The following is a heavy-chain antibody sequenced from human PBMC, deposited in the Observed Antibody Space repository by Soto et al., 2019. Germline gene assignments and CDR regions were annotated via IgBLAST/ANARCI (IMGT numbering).Heavy chain of an antibody. J-gene: IGHJ4*02. CDR3: ARDGSLQMATISAMDY. CDR1: GVTFSSYG. Sequence: QVQLVDSGGGVVRAAGSLRLSCAASGVTFSSYGKHWVRQAPGTGLERVAVIWYDGSNKYYAVSVKGRFTISRDNSKNTLYLQMNSLRAEDKAVYYCARDGSLQMATISAMDYWGQGTLVTVSS. V-gene: IGHV3-33*01. D-gene: IGHD5-12*01. CDR2: IWYDGSNK.